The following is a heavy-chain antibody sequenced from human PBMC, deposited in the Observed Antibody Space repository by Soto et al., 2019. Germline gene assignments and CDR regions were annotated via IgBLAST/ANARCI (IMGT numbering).Heavy chain of an antibody. J-gene: IGHJ4*02. V-gene: IGHV3-64D*06. Sequence: VGSLRLSCSASGFTFSRYAMHWVRQAPGKGLEYVSGVRGNGDPPFYADSVKGRFTISRDNSKNTLYLQMSGLSADDTAVYYCVKSRGGNNFDFFDWGQGALVTVSS. CDR1: GFTFSRYA. D-gene: IGHD5-12*01. CDR2: VRGNGDPP. CDR3: VKSRGGNNFDFFD.